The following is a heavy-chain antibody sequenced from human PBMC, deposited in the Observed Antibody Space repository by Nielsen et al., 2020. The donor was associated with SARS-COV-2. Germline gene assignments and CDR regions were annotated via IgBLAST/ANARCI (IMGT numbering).Heavy chain of an antibody. J-gene: IGHJ4*02. D-gene: IGHD3-3*01. V-gene: IGHV3-7*01. CDR3: ARWGAGFLEWLTVPEEGFDY. CDR2: IKQDGSEK. Sequence: GGSLRLSCAASGFTFRSYWMSWVRLAPGERLEWVASIKQDGSEKYYVDSVKGRFAISRDNAKTSLYLQMSNLRAEDTAVYYCARWGAGFLEWLTVPEEGFDYWGQGTLVTVSS. CDR1: GFTFRSYW.